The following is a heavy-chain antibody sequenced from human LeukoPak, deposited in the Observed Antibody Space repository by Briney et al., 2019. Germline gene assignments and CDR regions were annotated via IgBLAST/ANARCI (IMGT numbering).Heavy chain of an antibody. CDR1: GFTFSWFG. Sequence: GGSLRLSCAASGFTFSWFGMHWVRQAPGKGLEWVTFIRTDGSIKYYADSVKGRFTISRDNAKNSLYLQMNSLRAEDTAVYYCARGGTVLAAKSHAFDMWGQGTMVTVSS. CDR3: ARGGTVLAAKSHAFDM. V-gene: IGHV3-30*02. D-gene: IGHD2-15*01. CDR2: IRTDGSIK. J-gene: IGHJ3*02.